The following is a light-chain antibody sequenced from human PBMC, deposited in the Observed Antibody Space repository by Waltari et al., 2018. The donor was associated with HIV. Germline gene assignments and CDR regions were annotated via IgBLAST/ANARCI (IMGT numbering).Light chain of an antibody. J-gene: IGLJ2*01. CDR3: AAWDDSLSGHVV. CDR2: RSN. V-gene: IGLV1-47*01. Sequence: QSVLTQPPSASGTPGQRVTIPCSGSSSNIGRNYVYWYQQLPGTAPKLLIYRSNQRPSGFPGRFSGSKSGTSASLAISGLRSEDEADYYCAAWDDSLSGHVVFGGGTKLTVL. CDR1: SSNIGRNY.